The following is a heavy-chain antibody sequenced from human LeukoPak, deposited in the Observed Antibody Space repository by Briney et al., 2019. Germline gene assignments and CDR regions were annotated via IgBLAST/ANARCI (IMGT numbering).Heavy chain of an antibody. CDR3: ARHFGGDSSGYDDY. J-gene: IGHJ4*02. CDR1: GGSISSSSYY. Sequence: PSGTLSLTCTVSGGSISSSSYYWGWIRQPPGKGLEWIGSIYYSGSTYYNPPLKSRVTISVDTSKNQFSLKLSSVTAADTAVYYCARHFGGDSSGYDDYWGQGTLVTVSS. D-gene: IGHD3-22*01. CDR2: IYYSGST. V-gene: IGHV4-39*01.